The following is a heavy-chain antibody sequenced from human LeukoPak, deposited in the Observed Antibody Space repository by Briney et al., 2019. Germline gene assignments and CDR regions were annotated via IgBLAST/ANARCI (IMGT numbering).Heavy chain of an antibody. CDR3: CHSLSGRTGAFDI. CDR2: TYYRSKWYN. V-gene: IGHV6-1*01. J-gene: IGHJ3*02. Sequence: SQTLSLTCAISGDSVSSNSAAWNWIRQSPSRGLEWLGRTYYRSKWYNDYAVSVKSRITINPDTPKNQFSLQLDSVTPEDTAVYYCCHSLSGRTGAFDIWGRGTVVTVSS. D-gene: IGHD2-21*01. CDR1: GDSVSSNSAA.